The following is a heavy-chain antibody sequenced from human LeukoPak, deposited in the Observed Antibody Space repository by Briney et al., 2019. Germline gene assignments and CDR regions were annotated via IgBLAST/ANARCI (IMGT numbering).Heavy chain of an antibody. D-gene: IGHD1-1*01. CDR2: IIPISGTA. J-gene: IGHJ2*01. V-gene: IGHV1-69*13. Sequence: GASVKVSCKASGGTFSSYAISWVRQAPGQGLEWMGGIIPISGTANYAQKFQGRVTITADESTSTAYMELSSLRSEDTAVYYCAREVLERLPERSYWYFDLWGRGTLVTVSS. CDR1: GGTFSSYA. CDR3: AREVLERLPERSYWYFDL.